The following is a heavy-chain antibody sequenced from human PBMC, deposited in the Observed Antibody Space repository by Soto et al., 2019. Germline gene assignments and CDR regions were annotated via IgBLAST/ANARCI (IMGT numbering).Heavy chain of an antibody. CDR3: ARRHLAVAVSPWFDP. Sequence: QVTLKESGPVLVKPTETLTLRCTVSGLSITDSEMGVSWIRQPPGQPLEWLAHIDSSGEKSYRTFLKSRLATSKDTSKDQIVHTMTNMDPADTATYYCARRHLAVAVSPWFDPWGQGIPVTVSS. CDR1: GLSITDSEMG. J-gene: IGHJ5*02. D-gene: IGHD6-19*01. V-gene: IGHV2-26*01. CDR2: IDSSGEK.